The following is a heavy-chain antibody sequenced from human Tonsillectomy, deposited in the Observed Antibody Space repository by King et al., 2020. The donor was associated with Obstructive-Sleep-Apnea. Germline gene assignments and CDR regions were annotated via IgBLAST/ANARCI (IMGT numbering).Heavy chain of an antibody. CDR1: GFTFSSYG. V-gene: IGHV3-30*02. CDR2: IRYDGSNK. J-gene: IGHJ4*02. Sequence: VQLVESGGGVVQPGRSLRLSCAASGFTFSSYGMHWVRQAPGKGLEWVAFIRYDGSNKNYEDSVKGRFSISRDNSKNTLYLQMSSLRAEDTAVYYCAKASGPDFDYWGQGTPVTVSS. CDR3: AKASGPDFDY.